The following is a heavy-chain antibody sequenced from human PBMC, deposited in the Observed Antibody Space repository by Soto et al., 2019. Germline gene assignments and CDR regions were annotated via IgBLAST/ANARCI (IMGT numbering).Heavy chain of an antibody. CDR2: IDPSDSYT. Sequence: TGESLKISCKGSGYSFTSYWISWVRQMPGKGLEWMGRIDPSDSYTNYSPSFQGHVTISADKSISTAYLQWSSLKASDTAMYYCARQDYYGSGSYGGYGMDVWGQGTTVTVSS. V-gene: IGHV5-10-1*01. CDR3: ARQDYYGSGSYGGYGMDV. J-gene: IGHJ6*02. D-gene: IGHD3-10*01. CDR1: GYSFTSYW.